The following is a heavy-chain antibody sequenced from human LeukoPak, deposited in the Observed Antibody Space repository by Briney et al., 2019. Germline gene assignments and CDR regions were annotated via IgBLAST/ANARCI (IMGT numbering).Heavy chain of an antibody. CDR1: GFTFSRFA. CDR2: IISNGGST. J-gene: IGHJ3*02. D-gene: IGHD6-13*01. V-gene: IGHV3-64*01. CDR3: ARGSSSWHYDAFGI. Sequence: GGSLRPSCAASGFTFSRFAMHWVRQAPGKGLEFVSAIISNGGSTYYANSVKGRFSISRDNSKNTLYLQMGSLRAEDMAVYYCARGSSSWHYDAFGIWGQGTMVTVSS.